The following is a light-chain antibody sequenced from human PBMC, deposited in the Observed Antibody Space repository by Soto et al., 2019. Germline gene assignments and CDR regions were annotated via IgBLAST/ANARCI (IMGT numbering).Light chain of an antibody. J-gene: IGKJ5*01. CDR1: QGISSY. V-gene: IGKV1-9*01. CDR2: AAS. CDR3: QQLNSYRIT. Sequence: DIQLTQSPSFLSASVGDRVTITCRASQGISSYLAWYQQKPGKAPKLLIYAASTLPSGVPSRFSGSGSGTEFTLTISSLQPEDFATYYCQQLNSYRITFGQGTRLEIK.